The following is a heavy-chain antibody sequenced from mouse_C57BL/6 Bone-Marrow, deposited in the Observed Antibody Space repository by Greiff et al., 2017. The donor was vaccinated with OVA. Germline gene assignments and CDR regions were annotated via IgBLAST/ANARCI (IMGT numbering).Heavy chain of an antibody. D-gene: IGHD1-1*01. CDR2: IYPRSGNT. CDR3: ARGYYYGSSFDY. J-gene: IGHJ2*01. Sequence: QVQLQQSGAELARPGASVKLSCMASGYTFTSYGISWVKQRTGQGLEWIGEIYPRSGNTYYNEKFKGKATLTADKSSSTAYMELRSLTSEDSAVYFCARGYYYGSSFDYWGQGTTLTVSS. CDR1: GYTFTSYG. V-gene: IGHV1-81*01.